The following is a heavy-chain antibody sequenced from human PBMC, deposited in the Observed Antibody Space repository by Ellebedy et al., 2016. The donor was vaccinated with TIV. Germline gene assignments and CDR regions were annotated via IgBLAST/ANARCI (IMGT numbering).Heavy chain of an antibody. J-gene: IGHJ4*02. Sequence: AASVKVSCKASGYTFTTYPMHWVRQAPGQRLEWMAWINAGNGNTKYSQKFQGRVTITRDTSATTVYMELSSLRSEETAVYYCAKQGGYSYGSPSDYWGRGTLVTVSS. CDR3: AKQGGYSYGSPSDY. V-gene: IGHV1-3*01. CDR1: GYTFTTYP. D-gene: IGHD5-18*01. CDR2: INAGNGNT.